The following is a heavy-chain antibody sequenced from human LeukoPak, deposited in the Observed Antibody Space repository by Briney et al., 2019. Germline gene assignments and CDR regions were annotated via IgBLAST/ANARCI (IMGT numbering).Heavy chain of an antibody. CDR1: GGSVSSSNYY. CDR3: VRQGGYSHGSVLGH. Sequence: SETLSLTCTVSGGSVSSSNYYWGLIRQPPGKGLEWIGSTYYRGSTEHNPSLKSRVTISVDTSKDQFSLKLSSVTAADTAVYYCVRQGGYSHGSVLGHWGQGTLVTVSS. J-gene: IGHJ4*02. CDR2: TYYRGST. D-gene: IGHD5-18*01. V-gene: IGHV4-39*01.